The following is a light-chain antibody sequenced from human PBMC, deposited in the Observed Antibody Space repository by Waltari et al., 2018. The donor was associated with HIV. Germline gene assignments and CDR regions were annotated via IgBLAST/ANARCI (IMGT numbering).Light chain of an antibody. CDR2: EDT. V-gene: IGLV3-25*03. J-gene: IGLJ1*01. Sequence: SYELTQPPSVSVSPGQTARITCSADVLPKQYAYWYQQKPGQAPILMIYEDTERPSGIPERFSGSSSGTTVTLTISGVQAEDEADYYCQSVDSSGTYVFGTGTKVTVL. CDR1: VLPKQY. CDR3: QSVDSSGTYV.